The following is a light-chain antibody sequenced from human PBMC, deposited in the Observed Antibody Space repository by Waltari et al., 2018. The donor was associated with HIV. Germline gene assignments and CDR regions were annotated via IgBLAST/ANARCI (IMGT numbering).Light chain of an antibody. CDR3: CSYVGGYTPWV. CDR2: DVS. CDR1: SSDVGGYNS. Sequence: QSALTQPRSVSGSPGQSVTISCTGTSSDVGGYNSVSWYQQHPGEAPKLMIYDVSKRPSGVPDRFSGSKSGNTASLTISGLQAEDEADYYCCSYVGGYTPWVFGTGTQVTVL. J-gene: IGLJ1*01. V-gene: IGLV2-11*01.